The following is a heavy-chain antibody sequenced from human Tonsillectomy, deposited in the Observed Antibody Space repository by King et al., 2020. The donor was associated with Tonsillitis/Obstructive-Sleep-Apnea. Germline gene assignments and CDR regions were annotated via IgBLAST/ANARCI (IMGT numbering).Heavy chain of an antibody. V-gene: IGHV3-30*03. J-gene: IGHJ6*02. CDR2: ISYDGSNK. CDR1: GFTFSSYG. Sequence: HVQLVESGGGAVQPGRSLRLSCAASGFTFSSYGMHWVRQAPGKGLEWVAVISYDGSNKYYADSVKGRFTISRDNSKNTLYLQMNSLRAEDTAVYYCARGDYIVVVPAAQASNYYYYGMDVWGQGTTVTVSS. CDR3: ARGDYIVVVPAAQASNYYYYGMDV. D-gene: IGHD2-2*01.